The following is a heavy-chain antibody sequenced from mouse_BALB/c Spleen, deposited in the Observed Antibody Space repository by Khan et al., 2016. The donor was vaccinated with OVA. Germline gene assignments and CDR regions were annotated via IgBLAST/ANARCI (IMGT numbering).Heavy chain of an antibody. J-gene: IGHJ2*01. V-gene: IGHV1S81*02. Sequence: QVQLQQPGAELVKAGASVKMSCKASGYTFTSYWMHWVKQRLGQGLEWFAETNPTNGRTYYNEKFKSKATLTVDKSSSNTYMLLSGPPFEAPAVYYGARITKIVATYLDYWGQGTTLTVSS. CDR2: TNPTNGRT. CDR3: ARITKIVATYLDY. D-gene: IGHD1-1*01. CDR1: GYTFTSYW.